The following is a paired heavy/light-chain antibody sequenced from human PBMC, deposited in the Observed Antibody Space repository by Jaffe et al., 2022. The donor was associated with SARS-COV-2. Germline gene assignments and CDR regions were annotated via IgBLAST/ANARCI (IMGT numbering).Heavy chain of an antibody. CDR3: ARGRRGSYGDYRGRGGYYYYYGMDV. J-gene: IGHJ6*02. Sequence: QVQLQQWGAGLLKPSETLSLTCAVYGGSFSGYYWSWIRQPPGKGLEWIGEINHSGSTNYNPSLKSRVTISVDTSKNQFSLKLSSVTAADTAVYYCARGRRGSYGDYRGRGGYYYYYGMDVWGQGTTVTVSS. V-gene: IGHV4-34*01. D-gene: IGHD4-17*01. CDR1: GGSFSGYY. CDR2: INHSGST.
Light chain of an antibody. J-gene: IGKJ1*01. CDR2: GAS. V-gene: IGKV3-20*01. CDR1: QSVSSSY. CDR3: QQYGSSPQ. Sequence: EIVLTQSPGTLSLSPGERATLSCRASQSVSSSYLAWYQQKPGQAPRLLIYGASSRATGIPDRFSGSGSGTDFTLTISRLEPEDFAVYYCQQYGSSPQFGQGTKVEIK.